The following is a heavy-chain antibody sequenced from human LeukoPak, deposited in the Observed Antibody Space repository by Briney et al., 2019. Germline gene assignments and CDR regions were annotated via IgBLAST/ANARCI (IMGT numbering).Heavy chain of an antibody. CDR1: GGSFSGYY. CDR3: ARMATAYYYYYYMDV. V-gene: IGHV4-34*01. Sequence: KSSETLSLTCAVYGGSFSGYYWSWIRQPPGKGLEWIGEINHSGSTNYNPSLKSRVTISVDTSKNQFSLKLSSVTAADTAVYYCARMATAYYYYYYMDVWGKGTTVTVSS. CDR2: INHSGST. D-gene: IGHD5-24*01. J-gene: IGHJ6*03.